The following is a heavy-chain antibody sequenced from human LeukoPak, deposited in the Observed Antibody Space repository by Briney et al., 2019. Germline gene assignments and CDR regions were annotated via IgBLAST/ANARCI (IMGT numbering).Heavy chain of an antibody. Sequence: GGSLRLSCAASGFTFSSYSMNWVRQAPGKGLEWVSSISSSSSYIYYADSVKGRFTISRDNAKSSLYLQMNSLRAEDTAVYYCARVTIIAAAGTLDYYYGMDVWGQGTTVTVSS. CDR1: GFTFSSYS. D-gene: IGHD6-13*01. V-gene: IGHV3-21*01. CDR2: ISSSSSYI. CDR3: ARVTIIAAAGTLDYYYGMDV. J-gene: IGHJ6*02.